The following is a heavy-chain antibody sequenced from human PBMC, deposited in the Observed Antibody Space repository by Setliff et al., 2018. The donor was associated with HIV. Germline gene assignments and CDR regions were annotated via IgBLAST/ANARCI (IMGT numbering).Heavy chain of an antibody. CDR3: ARDQEWLVEVEGDALHI. CDR2: IWYDGTNK. J-gene: IGHJ3*02. D-gene: IGHD6-19*01. CDR1: GFTFSSYG. V-gene: IGHV3-33*01. Sequence: GGSLRLSCAASGFTFSSYGMHWVRQAPGKGLEWVAVIWYDGTNKYYADSVKGRFTISRDNFKNTLFLQMNSLRAEDAAVYYCARDQEWLVEVEGDALHIWGQGTMVTVSS.